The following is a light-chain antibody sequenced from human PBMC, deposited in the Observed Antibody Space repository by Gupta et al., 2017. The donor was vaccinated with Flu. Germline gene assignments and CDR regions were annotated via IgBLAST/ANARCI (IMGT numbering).Light chain of an antibody. CDR3: QQSYSTPIT. J-gene: IGKJ4*01. V-gene: IGKV1-39*01. CDR2: AAS. CDR1: QSISSY. Sequence: QMTHSPSSLSASVGDRVTITCRASQSISSYLNWYQQKPGKAPKLLIYAASSLQSGVPSRFSGSGSGTDFTLTISSLQPEDFATYYCQQSYSTPITFGGGTKVEIK.